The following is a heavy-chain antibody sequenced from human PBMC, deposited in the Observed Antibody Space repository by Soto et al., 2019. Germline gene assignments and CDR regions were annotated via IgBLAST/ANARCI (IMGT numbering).Heavy chain of an antibody. D-gene: IGHD1-1*01. CDR3: VRDGTKNLRDWFDP. CDR2: IYATGTT. CDR1: GASISGFY. Sequence: PSETLSLTCTVSGASISGFYWSWIRKSAGKGLGWIGRIYATGTTDYNPSLKSRVMMSVDTSKKQFSLKLRSVTAADTAVYYCVRDGTKNLRDWFDPFRKRISVTASS. J-gene: IGHJ5*02. V-gene: IGHV4-4*07.